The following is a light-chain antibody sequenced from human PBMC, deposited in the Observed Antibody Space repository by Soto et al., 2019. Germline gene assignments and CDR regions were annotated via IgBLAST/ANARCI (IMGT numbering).Light chain of an antibody. CDR2: GNT. CDR1: SSNIGAGYD. Sequence: QSVLTQPPSVSGAPGQRVTISCTGSSSNIGAGYDVHWYQQLPGTAHKLLIYGNTNRPSGVPDRISGSKSGTSASLAITGLQAEDEADYYCQSYDSSLREVFGGGTKLTVL. J-gene: IGLJ2*01. V-gene: IGLV1-40*01. CDR3: QSYDSSLREV.